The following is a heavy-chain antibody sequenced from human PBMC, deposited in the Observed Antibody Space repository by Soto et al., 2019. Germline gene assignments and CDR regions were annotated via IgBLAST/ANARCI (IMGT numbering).Heavy chain of an antibody. CDR3: ARGGYGDY. V-gene: IGHV1-18*01. CDR2: ISAHNGNT. Sequence: QVHLVQSGAEVKKPGASVKVSCKGSGYGFTTYGITWVRQAPGQGLEWMAWISAHNGNTNYAQKLQGRVTVTRDTSTSKAYMELRSLRSDDTAVYYCARGGYGDYWGQGALVTVSS. D-gene: IGHD1-1*01. CDR1: GYGFTTYG. J-gene: IGHJ4*02.